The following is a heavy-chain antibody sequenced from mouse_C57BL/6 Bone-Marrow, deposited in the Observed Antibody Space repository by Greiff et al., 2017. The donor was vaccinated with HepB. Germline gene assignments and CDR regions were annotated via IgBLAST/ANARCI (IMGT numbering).Heavy chain of an antibody. D-gene: IGHD2-5*01. CDR2: IRNKANNHAT. V-gene: IGHV6-6*01. Sequence: EVKLMESGGGLVQPGGSMKLSCAASGFTFSDAWMDWVRQSPEKGLEWVAEIRNKANNHATYYAESVKGRFTISRDDSKSSVYLQMNSLRAEDTGIYYCTRKPDYYSNYVHAMDYWGQGTSVTVSS. CDR1: GFTFSDAW. J-gene: IGHJ4*01. CDR3: TRKPDYYSNYVHAMDY.